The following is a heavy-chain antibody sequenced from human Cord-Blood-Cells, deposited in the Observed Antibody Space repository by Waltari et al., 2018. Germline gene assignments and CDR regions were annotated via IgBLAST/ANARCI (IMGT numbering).Heavy chain of an antibody. Sequence: EVQLVESGGGLVQPGGSLRLSCAASGFTFSSYWMSWVRQAPGKGLEWVANIKQDGSEKYDVDSVKGRFTISRDNAKNSLYLQMNSLRAEDTAVYYCARELTGDAFDIWGQGTMVTVSS. J-gene: IGHJ3*02. CDR1: GFTFSSYW. V-gene: IGHV3-7*01. CDR3: ARELTGDAFDI. CDR2: IKQDGSEK. D-gene: IGHD7-27*01.